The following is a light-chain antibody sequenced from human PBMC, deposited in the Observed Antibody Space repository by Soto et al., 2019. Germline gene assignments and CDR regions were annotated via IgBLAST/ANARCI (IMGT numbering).Light chain of an antibody. J-gene: IGKJ4*01. Sequence: DIQMTQSPSSLSVSVGDRVTITCRAIQSISSYLNWYQQKPGKAPKLLIYAASNLQSWVPSRFSGSGSGTDFTLTINSLQPEDFATYFCQQLNNYPSTFGGGTKVDIK. CDR3: QQLNNYPST. CDR2: AAS. CDR1: QSISSY. V-gene: IGKV1-39*01.